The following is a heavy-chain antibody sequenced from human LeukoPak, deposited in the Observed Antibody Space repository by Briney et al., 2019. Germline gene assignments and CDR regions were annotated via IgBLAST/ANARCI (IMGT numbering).Heavy chain of an antibody. V-gene: IGHV4-34*01. Sequence: PSEILSLTCAVYGGSFSGYYWSWIRQPPGKGLEWIGEINHSGSTNYNPSLKSRVTISVDTSKNQFSLKLSSVTAADTAVYYCARARLPGYSGYDFWGQGTLVTVSS. CDR2: INHSGST. CDR3: ARARLPGYSGYDF. J-gene: IGHJ4*02. D-gene: IGHD5-12*01. CDR1: GGSFSGYY.